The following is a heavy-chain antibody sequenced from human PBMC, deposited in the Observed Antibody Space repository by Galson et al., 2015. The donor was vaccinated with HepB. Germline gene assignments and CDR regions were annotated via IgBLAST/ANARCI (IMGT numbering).Heavy chain of an antibody. D-gene: IGHD2-2*01. Sequence: PALVKPTQTLTLTCTFSGFSLSTSGVGVGWIRQPPGKALEWLTLIYWNDDKRYSPSLKSRLTISRDNAKNSLYLQMNSLRAEDTAVYYCALIVVVPAAIPKKHSHDAFDIWGQGTMVTVSS. J-gene: IGHJ3*02. V-gene: IGHV2-5*01. CDR2: IYWNDDK. CDR3: ALIVVVPAAIPKKHSHDAFDI. CDR1: GFSLSTSGVG.